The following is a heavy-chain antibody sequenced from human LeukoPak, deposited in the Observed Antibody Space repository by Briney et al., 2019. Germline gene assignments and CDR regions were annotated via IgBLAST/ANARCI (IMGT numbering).Heavy chain of an antibody. CDR3: ARTADTSYYYMDV. CDR1: GVSITNKNYY. D-gene: IGHD6-13*01. CDR2: IDDSGGT. J-gene: IGHJ6*03. Sequence: SETLSLTCTVSGVSITNKNYYWGWIRQSPGKGLEWIGSIDDSGGTYYNPSLKSRITTSLDTSKNQFSLKLTSVTAADTAVYYCARTADTSYYYMDVWGKGTTVTVSS. V-gene: IGHV4-39*07.